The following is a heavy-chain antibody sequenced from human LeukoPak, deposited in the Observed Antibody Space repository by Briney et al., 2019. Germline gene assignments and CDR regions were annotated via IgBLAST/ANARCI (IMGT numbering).Heavy chain of an antibody. CDR3: ARLPLNYVANYDAFDI. CDR1: GYSFTSYW. J-gene: IGHJ3*02. V-gene: IGHV5-51*01. CDR2: IYPGDSDT. D-gene: IGHD1-7*01. Sequence: GEPLKISCKGSGYSFTSYWIGWVRQMPGKGLEWMGIIYPGDSDTRYSPSFQGQVTISADKSISTAYLQWSSLKASDTAMYYCARLPLNYVANYDAFDIWGQGTMVTVSS.